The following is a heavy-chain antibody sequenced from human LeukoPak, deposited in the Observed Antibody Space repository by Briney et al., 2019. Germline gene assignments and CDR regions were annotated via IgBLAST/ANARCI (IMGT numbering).Heavy chain of an antibody. D-gene: IGHD6-6*01. J-gene: IGHJ4*02. Sequence: GGSLRRSCTASGCTFVDYAMSWCLQAPGRGREWGGFIRSKVYGGTTEYAASVKGRFTISRDDSKSIPYMKMNSLRAAETAVYYCARDTGTSYLSSFDYWGKGPLVTVS. CDR3: ARDTGTSYLSSFDY. CDR1: GCTFVDYA. CDR2: IRSKVYGGTT. V-gene: IGHV3-49*03.